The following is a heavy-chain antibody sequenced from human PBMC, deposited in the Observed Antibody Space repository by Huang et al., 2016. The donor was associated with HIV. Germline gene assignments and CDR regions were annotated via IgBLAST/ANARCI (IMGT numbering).Heavy chain of an antibody. V-gene: IGHV3-30*18. CDR2: ITYDGTNN. Sequence: QVQLVESGGGVVQPGRSLRLSCVASGFTFSSFGMNWVRQALGKGLEWVAVITYDGTNNYYAGSVMVRFTISRDNSKNTLYLQMNSLKPEDTAVYYCAKEFDILTGYYYSGSDYWGQGTLVTVSS. CDR3: AKEFDILTGYYYSGSDY. J-gene: IGHJ4*02. D-gene: IGHD3-9*01. CDR1: GFTFSSFG.